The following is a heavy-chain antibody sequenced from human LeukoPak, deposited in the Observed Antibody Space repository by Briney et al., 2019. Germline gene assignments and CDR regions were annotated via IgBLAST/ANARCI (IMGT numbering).Heavy chain of an antibody. CDR2: IYYSGST. V-gene: IGHV4-59*01. D-gene: IGHD1-1*01. Sequence: SETLSLTCTVSGGSISSYYWSWLRQPPGKGLEWIGYIYYSGSTNYNPSLKSRVTISVDTSKNQFSLKLSSVTAADTAVYYCARGVRPGAFDIWGQGTMVTVSS. CDR3: ARGVRPGAFDI. CDR1: GGSISSYY. J-gene: IGHJ3*02.